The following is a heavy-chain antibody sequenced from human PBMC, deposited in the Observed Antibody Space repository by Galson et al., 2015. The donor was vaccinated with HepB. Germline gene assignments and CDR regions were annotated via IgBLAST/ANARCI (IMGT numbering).Heavy chain of an antibody. D-gene: IGHD6-19*01. CDR3: AKGTRIEGQWLRSYYYGMDV. CDR2: IKEDGSVK. Sequence: SLRLSCAASGFTFSTYWMTWVRQAPGKGLEWVGNIKEDGSVKYYVDSVKGRFTISRDNSKNTLYLQMNSLRAEDTAVYYCAKGTRIEGQWLRSYYYGMDVWGQGTTVTVSS. CDR1: GFTFSTYW. J-gene: IGHJ6*02. V-gene: IGHV3-7*01.